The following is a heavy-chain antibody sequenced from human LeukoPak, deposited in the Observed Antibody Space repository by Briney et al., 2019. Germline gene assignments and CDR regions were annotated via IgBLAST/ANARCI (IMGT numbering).Heavy chain of an antibody. CDR2: INAGNGNT. CDR3: GPSQYCGGDCPIYY. D-gene: IGHD2-21*02. Sequence: ASVKVSCKASGYTFTSYAMHWVRQAPGQRLEWMGWINAGNGNTKYSQKFQGRVTITRDTSASTAYMGLSSLRSEDTAVYYCGPSQYCGGDCPIYYWGQGTLVTVSS. V-gene: IGHV1-3*01. CDR1: GYTFTSYA. J-gene: IGHJ4*02.